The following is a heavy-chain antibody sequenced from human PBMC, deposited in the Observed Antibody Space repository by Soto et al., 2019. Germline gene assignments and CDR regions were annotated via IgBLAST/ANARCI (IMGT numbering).Heavy chain of an antibody. CDR3: ARDLAAAGTDDYYGMDV. CDR1: GGSISSYY. J-gene: IGHJ6*02. Sequence: SETLSLTRTVSGGSISSYYWSWIRQPPGKGLEWIGYIYYSGSTNYNPSLKSRVTISVDTSKNQFSLKLSSVTAADTAVYYCARDLAAAGTDDYYGMDVWGQGTTVTVSS. CDR2: IYYSGST. V-gene: IGHV4-59*01. D-gene: IGHD6-13*01.